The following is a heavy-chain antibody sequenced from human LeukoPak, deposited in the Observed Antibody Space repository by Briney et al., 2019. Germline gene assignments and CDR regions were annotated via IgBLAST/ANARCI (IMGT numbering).Heavy chain of an antibody. V-gene: IGHV4-39*01. Sequence: SETLSLTCTVSGGSISSSSCHWGWIRQPPGKGLEWIGSIYYSGTTYYNPSLKRRVTISVDTSKDQFSLKLSSVTAADTAVYYCAGVRGVILRWFDPWGQGTLVTVSS. CDR2: IYYSGTT. J-gene: IGHJ5*02. CDR3: AGVRGVILRWFDP. CDR1: GGSISSSSCH. D-gene: IGHD3-10*01.